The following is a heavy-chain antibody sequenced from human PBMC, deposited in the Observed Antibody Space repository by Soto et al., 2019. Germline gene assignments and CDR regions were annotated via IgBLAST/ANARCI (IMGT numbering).Heavy chain of an antibody. D-gene: IGHD6-19*01. CDR3: AKGGRQWLVTSDFNY. Sequence: VQLVDSGGGVVQPGRSLRLSCAASGFTFSDYAMHWVRQAPGKGLEWVAVVSHDGRNTHYADSVKGRFTSSIDSSKNTVSLEMTSLRAEDTAVYYCAKGGRQWLVTSDFNYWGQGALVTVSS. J-gene: IGHJ4*02. V-gene: IGHV3-30*18. CDR1: GFTFSDYA. CDR2: VSHDGRNT.